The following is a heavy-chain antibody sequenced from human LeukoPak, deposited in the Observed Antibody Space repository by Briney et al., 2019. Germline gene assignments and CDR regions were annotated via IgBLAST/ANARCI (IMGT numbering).Heavy chain of an antibody. J-gene: IGHJ5*02. CDR3: ARDSGTTGEVKFDP. CDR2: ISGSGTI. Sequence: SETLSLTCTVSGGSINSYWSWIRQPAGKGLEWIGRISGSGTITYNPALQSRLSISIDTSKNQFSLKLMSVTAADTAVDYCARDSGTTGEVKFDPWGQGTLVTVSS. CDR1: GGSINSY. D-gene: IGHD3-10*01. V-gene: IGHV4-4*07.